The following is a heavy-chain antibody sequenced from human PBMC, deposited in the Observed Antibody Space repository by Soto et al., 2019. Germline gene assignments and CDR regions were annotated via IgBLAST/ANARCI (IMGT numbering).Heavy chain of an antibody. CDR1: GFTFSSYG. CDR2: ISYDGSNK. D-gene: IGHD2-15*01. J-gene: IGHJ4*02. V-gene: IGHV3-30*03. Sequence: GGSLRLSCAASGFTFSSYGMHWVRQAPGKGLEWVAVISYDGSNKYYADSVKGRFTISRDNSKNTLYLQMNSLRAEDTAVYYCATYCSGGSCYSPSSYWGQGTLVTVSS. CDR3: ATYCSGGSCYSPSSY.